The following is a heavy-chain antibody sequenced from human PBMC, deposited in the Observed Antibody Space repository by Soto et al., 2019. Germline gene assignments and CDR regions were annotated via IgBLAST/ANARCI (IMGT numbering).Heavy chain of an antibody. J-gene: IGHJ4*02. V-gene: IGHV3-30-3*01. CDR1: GFSFSSYA. Sequence: GGSLRLSCAASGFSFSSYAMHWARQAPGKGLEWVAVTSYDGSNKYYADSVKGRFTISRDNSKNTLYLQMNSLRGEDTAVYYCARDLVTGYSYDNPDYWGQGTLVTVSS. CDR3: ARDLVTGYSYDNPDY. D-gene: IGHD5-18*01. CDR2: TSYDGSNK.